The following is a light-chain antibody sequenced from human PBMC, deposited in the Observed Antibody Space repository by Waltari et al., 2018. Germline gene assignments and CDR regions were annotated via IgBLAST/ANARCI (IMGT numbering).Light chain of an antibody. CDR3: QHYGTSLPWT. V-gene: IGKV3-20*01. CDR2: GTS. J-gene: IGKJ1*01. Sequence: EIALVQSPGSLSLSPGESATISCRASQSVSDSYSAWFQHKPGQPPRLLIFGTSTRATGIPYRFSGSGSGIEFTLTMSRVEAEDFAVYFCQHYGTSLPWTFGQGTKVEIK. CDR1: QSVSDSY.